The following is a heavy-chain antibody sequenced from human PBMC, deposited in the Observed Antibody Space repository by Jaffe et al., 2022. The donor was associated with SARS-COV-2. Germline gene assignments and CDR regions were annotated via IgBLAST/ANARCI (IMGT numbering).Heavy chain of an antibody. CDR1: GYTFSNYY. D-gene: IGHD3-16*01. Sequence: QVQLVQSGAEVKKPGASVKVSCKASGYTFSNYYMHWVRQAPGQGLEWMGIINPNGGFTTYAQKLQGRVAMTRDTSTSTVYMQLSSLISEDTAVYYCARDPMIMFGGRKYYYYMDVWGKGTTVTVSS. CDR2: INPNGGFT. CDR3: ARDPMIMFGGRKYYYYMDV. J-gene: IGHJ6*03. V-gene: IGHV1-46*04.